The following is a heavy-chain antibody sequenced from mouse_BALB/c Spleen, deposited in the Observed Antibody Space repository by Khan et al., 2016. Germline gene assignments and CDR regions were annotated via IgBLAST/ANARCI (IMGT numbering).Heavy chain of an antibody. CDR1: GYSITSDYA. V-gene: IGHV3-2*02. CDR3: ARSRCNSFDC. J-gene: IGHJ2*03. CDR2: ISYSGST. Sequence: EVQLQESGPGLVKPSQSLSLTCTVTGYSITSDYAWNWIRQFPGNKLEWMGYISYSGSTSYNPSLKSRISITRDTSKNPFFLQLNSVTTWDTATYYCARSRCNSFDCGRQGTSCTVSS. D-gene: IGHD2-1*01.